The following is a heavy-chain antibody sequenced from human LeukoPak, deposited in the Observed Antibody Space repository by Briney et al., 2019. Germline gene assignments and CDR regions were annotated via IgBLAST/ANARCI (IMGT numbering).Heavy chain of an antibody. CDR2: INPSGGST. J-gene: IGHJ6*02. CDR3: ARGPTSQYYDFWSGDSYYYGMDV. V-gene: IGHV1-8*02. CDR1: GGTFSSYA. Sequence: ASVKVSCKASGGTFSSYAISWVRQAPGQGLEWMGIINPSGGSTSYAQKFQGRVTMTRNTSISTAYMKLSSLRSEDTAVYYCARGPTSQYYDFWSGDSYYYGMDVWGQGTTVTVSS. D-gene: IGHD3-3*01.